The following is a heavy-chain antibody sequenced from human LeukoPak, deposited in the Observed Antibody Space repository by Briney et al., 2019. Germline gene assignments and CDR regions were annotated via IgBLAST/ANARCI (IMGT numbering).Heavy chain of an antibody. CDR2: IYHSGST. D-gene: IGHD3-10*01. V-gene: IGHV4-38-2*02. CDR1: GYSISSGYY. CDR3: ARAGDSDTYYCPFQH. J-gene: IGHJ1*01. Sequence: SETLSLTCTVSGYSISSGYYWGWIRQPPGKGLEWIGSIYHSGSTYYNPSLKSRVTISVDTSKNQFSLKLSSVTAADTAVYYCARAGDSDTYYCPFQHWGQGTLVTVSS.